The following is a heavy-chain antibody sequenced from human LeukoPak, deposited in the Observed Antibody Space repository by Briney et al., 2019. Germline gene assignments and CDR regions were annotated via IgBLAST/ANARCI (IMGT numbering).Heavy chain of an antibody. D-gene: IGHD6-13*01. J-gene: IGHJ5*02. CDR2: IVVGSNNT. CDR1: GFPLSSSA. V-gene: IGHV1-58*01. Sequence: SVKVSCKASGFPLSSSAVQWVRQAEGQRLEWIGWIVVGSNNTNYAQKFQERVTITRDMSTSTAYMELSSLRSEDTAVYYCAAPYSTRWFDLWGRGTLVTVSS. CDR3: AAPYSTRWFDL.